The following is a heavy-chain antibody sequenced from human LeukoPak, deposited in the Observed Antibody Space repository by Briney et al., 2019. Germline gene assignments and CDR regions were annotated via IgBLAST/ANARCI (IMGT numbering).Heavy chain of an antibody. CDR3: ARQSGTIASGATDY. D-gene: IGHD6-13*01. V-gene: IGHV5-51*01. CDR2: IYIGDSDT. CDR1: GYSFPNYW. Sequence: GESLKISCKGSGYSFPNYWIAWVRQMPGKGLEWMGIIYIGDSDTRYSPSFQGQVTISADKSISTAYLQWSSLKASDTAMYYCARQSGTIASGATDYWGQGTLVTVSS. J-gene: IGHJ4*02.